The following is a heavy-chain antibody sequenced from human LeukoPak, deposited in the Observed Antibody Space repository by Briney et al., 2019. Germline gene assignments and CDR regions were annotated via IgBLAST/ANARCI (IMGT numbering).Heavy chain of an antibody. CDR2: IHNSGTT. CDR1: GGSLSSGDYH. CDR3: ARRPTVARGWFDS. D-gene: IGHD2-15*01. Sequence: PSETLSLTCTVSGGSLSSGDYHWAWVRQTPGKGPDWIANIHNSGTTHYNPSLRSRVTISIDTSKNQFSLNLSSVTAADTAVYYCARRPTVARGWFDSWGQGTLVTVSS. V-gene: IGHV4-39*01. J-gene: IGHJ5*01.